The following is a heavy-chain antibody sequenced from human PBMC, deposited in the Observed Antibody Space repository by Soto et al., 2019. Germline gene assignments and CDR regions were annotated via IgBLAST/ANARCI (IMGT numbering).Heavy chain of an antibody. CDR3: ARRVGYSSSWPKIWFDP. CDR2: IYYSGST. J-gene: IGHJ5*02. V-gene: IGHV4-31*03. CDR1: GGSISSGGYY. D-gene: IGHD6-13*01. Sequence: QVQLQESGPGLVKPSQTLSLTCTVSGGSISSGGYYWSWIRQHPGKGLEWIGYIYYSGSTYYNPSLKSRVTISVDTSNNQFSLKLSSVTAADTAVYYCARRVGYSSSWPKIWFDPWGQGTLVTVSS.